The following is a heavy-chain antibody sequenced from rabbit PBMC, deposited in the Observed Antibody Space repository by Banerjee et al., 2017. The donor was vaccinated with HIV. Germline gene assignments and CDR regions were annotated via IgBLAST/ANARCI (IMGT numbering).Heavy chain of an antibody. CDR2: IYAGSGGGT. J-gene: IGHJ4*01. D-gene: IGHD4-2*01. Sequence: WVRQAPGKGLEWIACIYAGSGGGTHYASWARGRFTISKTSSTTVTLHMISLTAADTVTYFCARGLIAGSNSDSFNLWGQGTLVTVS. CDR3: ARGLIAGSNSDSFNL. V-gene: IGHV1S40*01.